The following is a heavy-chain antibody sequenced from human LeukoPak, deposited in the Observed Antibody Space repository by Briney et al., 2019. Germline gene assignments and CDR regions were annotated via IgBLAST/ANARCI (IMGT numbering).Heavy chain of an antibody. CDR2: IDPSNSNI. CDR1: GYSFTSYW. V-gene: IGHV5-10-1*01. CDR3: EGPAED. Sequence: GESLKISCKGSGYSFTSYWISWVRQMPGKGLEWMGRIDPSNSNINYSPSFEGHVTISADKSITTAYLQWRSLKASDTAIYYCEGPAEDWGQGTLVSVSS. J-gene: IGHJ4*02.